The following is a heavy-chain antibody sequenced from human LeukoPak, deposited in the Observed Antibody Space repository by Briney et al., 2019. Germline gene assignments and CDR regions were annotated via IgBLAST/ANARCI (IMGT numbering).Heavy chain of an antibody. J-gene: IGHJ4*02. D-gene: IGHD3-10*01. V-gene: IGHV1-69*05. CDR2: IIPIFGTA. Sequence: XVRQXXXQGXXWMALIIPIFGTANYAQKFQGRVTITTDESTSTAYMELSSLRSEDTAVYYCASGSGSYYFDYWGQGTLVTVSS. CDR3: ASGSGSYYFDY.